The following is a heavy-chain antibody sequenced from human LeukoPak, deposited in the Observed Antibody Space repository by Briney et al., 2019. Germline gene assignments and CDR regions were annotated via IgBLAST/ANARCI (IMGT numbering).Heavy chain of an antibody. J-gene: IGHJ5*02. V-gene: IGHV4-30-2*01. CDR1: GGSISSGGYS. CDR3: AARRAPSGGSRGRMNWFDP. D-gene: IGHD2-15*01. Sequence: ASETLSLTCTVSGGSISSGGYSWSWIRQPPGKGLEWIGYIYHSGSTYYNPSLKSRVTISVDRSKNQFSLKLSSVTAADTAVYYCAARRAPSGGSRGRMNWFDPWGQGTLVTASS. CDR2: IYHSGST.